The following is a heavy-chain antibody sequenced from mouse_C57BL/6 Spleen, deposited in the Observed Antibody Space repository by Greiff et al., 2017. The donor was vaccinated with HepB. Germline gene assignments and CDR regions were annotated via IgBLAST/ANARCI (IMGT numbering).Heavy chain of an antibody. J-gene: IGHJ3*01. D-gene: IGHD1-2*01. V-gene: IGHV1-9*01. CDR1: GYTFTGYG. CDR2: IVHGSGST. CDR3: AKKDRSLLFAY. Sequence: QVQLQQSGAELMKPGASVKLSCKATGYTFTGYGREWVKQRAGHGLEGIGEIVHGSGSTNYNEKFKGKATFTADTSSNTAYMQLSSLTTEDSAIYYCAKKDRSLLFAYWGQGTLVTVSA.